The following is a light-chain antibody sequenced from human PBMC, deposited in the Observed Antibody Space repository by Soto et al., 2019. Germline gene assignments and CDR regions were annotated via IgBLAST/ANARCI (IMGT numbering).Light chain of an antibody. CDR1: SSDVGSHDL. J-gene: IGLJ1*01. V-gene: IGLV2-14*02. CDR3: SSFTSTTTYV. Sequence: QSALNQPASVSGSPGQAIAISCTGTSSDVGSHDLVSWYQQQSGKVPKLIIYDVSSRPSGVSNHFSGSKSGNTASLTISGLQAEDEADYYCSSFTSTTTYVFGTGTKVTVL. CDR2: DVS.